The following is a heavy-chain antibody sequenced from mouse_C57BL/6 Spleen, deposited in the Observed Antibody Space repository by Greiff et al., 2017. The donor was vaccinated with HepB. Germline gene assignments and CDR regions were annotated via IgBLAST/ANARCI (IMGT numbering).Heavy chain of an antibody. CDR3: ARYYGSSPYYAMDY. CDR2: IYPGSGST. Sequence: QVHVKQPGAELVKPGASVKMSCKASGYTFTSYWITWVKQRPGQGLEWIGDIYPGSGSTNYNEKFKSKATLTVDTSSSTAYMQLSSLTSEDSAVYYCARYYGSSPYYAMDYWGQGTSVTVSS. D-gene: IGHD1-1*01. V-gene: IGHV1-55*01. CDR1: GYTFTSYW. J-gene: IGHJ4*01.